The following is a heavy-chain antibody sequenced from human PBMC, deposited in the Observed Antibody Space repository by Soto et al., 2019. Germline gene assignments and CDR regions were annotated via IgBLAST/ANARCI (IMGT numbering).Heavy chain of an antibody. Sequence: GGSLRLSCAASGFTFSSYWMSWVRQAPGKGLEWVANIKQDGSEKYYVDSVKGRFTISRDNAKNSLYLQMNSLRAEDTAVYYCARVRSSTKQYYFAYWGQGTLVTVSS. CDR1: GFTFSSYW. CDR2: IKQDGSEK. V-gene: IGHV3-7*01. D-gene: IGHD2-2*01. J-gene: IGHJ4*02. CDR3: ARVRSSTKQYYFAY.